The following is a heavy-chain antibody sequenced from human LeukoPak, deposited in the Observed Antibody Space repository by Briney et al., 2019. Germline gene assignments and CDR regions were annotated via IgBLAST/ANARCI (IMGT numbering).Heavy chain of an antibody. CDR2: IYYSGST. V-gene: IGHV4-59*01. CDR1: GGSISSYY. Sequence: PSETPSLTCTVSGGSISSYYWSWIRQPPGKGLEWIGYIYYSGSTNYNPSLKSRVTMSVHTSKNQFSLKLSSVTAADTAVYYCARDSGRYYGFDYWGQGTLVTVSS. CDR3: ARDSGRYYGFDY. J-gene: IGHJ4*02. D-gene: IGHD1-26*01.